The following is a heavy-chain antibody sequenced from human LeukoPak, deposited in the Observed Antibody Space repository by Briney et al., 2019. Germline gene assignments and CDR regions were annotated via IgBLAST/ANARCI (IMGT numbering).Heavy chain of an antibody. V-gene: IGHV3-74*01. D-gene: IGHD6-13*01. CDR2: INTDGSST. CDR1: GFTFSSNS. CDR3: ASGKGAAAGRGY. J-gene: IGHJ4*02. Sequence: AGGSLRLSCAASGFTFSSNSMHWVRQAPGKGLVWVSRINTDGSSTLYADSVKGRFTISRDNAKNTLYLQMNSLRAEDTAVYYCASGKGAAAGRGYWGQGTLVTVSS.